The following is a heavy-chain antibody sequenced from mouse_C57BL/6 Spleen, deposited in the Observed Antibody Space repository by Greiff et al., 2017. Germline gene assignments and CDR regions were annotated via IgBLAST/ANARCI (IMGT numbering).Heavy chain of an antibody. CDR2: INPYNGGT. CDR1: GYTFTDYY. V-gene: IGHV1-19*01. D-gene: IGHD2-3*01. J-gene: IGHJ2*01. CDR3: ARRVYDGYYGTFDY. Sequence: EVQLQQSGPVLVKPGASVKMSCKASGYTFTDYYMNWVKQSHGKSLEWIGVINPYNGGTSYNQKFKGKATLTVDKSSSTAYMELNSLTSEDSAVYYCARRVYDGYYGTFDYWGQGTTLTVSS.